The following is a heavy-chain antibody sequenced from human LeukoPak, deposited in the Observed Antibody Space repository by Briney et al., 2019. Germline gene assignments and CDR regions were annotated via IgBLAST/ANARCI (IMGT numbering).Heavy chain of an antibody. CDR3: ARHLGSTSREGGNYYYYMDV. V-gene: IGHV4-59*08. CDR2: IYYSGST. D-gene: IGHD2-2*01. CDR1: GGSISSYY. J-gene: IGHJ6*03. Sequence: SETLSLTCTVSGGSISSYYWSWIRQPPGQGLEWIGYIYYSGSTNYNPSLKSRVTISVDTSKNQFSLKLSSVTAADTAVYYRARHLGSTSREGGNYYYYMDVWGKGTTVTVSS.